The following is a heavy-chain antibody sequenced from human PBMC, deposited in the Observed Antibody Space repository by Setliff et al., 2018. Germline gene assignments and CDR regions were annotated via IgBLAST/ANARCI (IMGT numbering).Heavy chain of an antibody. CDR3: MKKIIAGGGPPYDYFDY. V-gene: IGHV3-23*01. D-gene: IGHD1-26*01. J-gene: IGHJ4*02. CDR1: GFTFSTYV. Sequence: TGGSLRLSCAASGFTFSTYVMTWVRQAPGKGLEWVSSIHGEGINTYYADSVKGRFTTSRDNSKNTLFLQMNSLRADDTAVYYCMKKIIAGGGPPYDYFDYWGQGTLVTVSS. CDR2: IHGEGINT.